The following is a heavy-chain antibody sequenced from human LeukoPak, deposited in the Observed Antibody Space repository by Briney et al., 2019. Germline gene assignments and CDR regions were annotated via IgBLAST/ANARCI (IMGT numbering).Heavy chain of an antibody. J-gene: IGHJ4*02. CDR3: ASRHSGTHYFEY. V-gene: IGHV4-31*03. Sequence: SPTLSLTCPVSGASISSGSYFWSWIRQHPGKGLAWIGYIYNSGSAYYNPSLKSRVIISVDTSKNQFSLKLSSVTAADTAVYHCASRHSGTHYFEYWGQGTLVTVSS. D-gene: IGHD1-26*01. CDR2: IYNSGSA. CDR1: GASISSGSYF.